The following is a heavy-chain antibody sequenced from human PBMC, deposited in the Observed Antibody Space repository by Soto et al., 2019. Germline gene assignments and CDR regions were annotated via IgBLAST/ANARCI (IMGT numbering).Heavy chain of an antibody. CDR3: ARGTSWQLPFDY. CDR2: ISYSGST. D-gene: IGHD6-13*01. V-gene: IGHV4-59*01. Sequence: QVQLQESGPGLVKPSETLSLTCTVSSDSISSYYWSWIRQPPGKRLEWIGSISYSGSTDYNPSLKSRVTISGDTSKNQFSLKVSSVTAADTAVYYCARGTSWQLPFDYWGQGTLVTVSS. CDR1: SDSISSYY. J-gene: IGHJ4*02.